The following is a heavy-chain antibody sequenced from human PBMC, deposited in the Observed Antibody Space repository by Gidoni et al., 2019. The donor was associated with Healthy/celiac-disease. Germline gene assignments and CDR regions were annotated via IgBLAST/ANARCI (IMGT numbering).Heavy chain of an antibody. D-gene: IGHD3-16*01. Sequence: QVQLVQSGAEVKKPGASVKVSCKASGYTFTGYYMHWVRQAPGQGLEWMGWINPNSGGTNYAQKFQGRVTMTRDTSISTAYMELSRLRSDDTAVYYCARPTPPMITFGGPSPPDLWGQGTLVTVSS. J-gene: IGHJ5*02. CDR3: ARPTPPMITFGGPSPPDL. CDR1: GYTFTGYY. CDR2: INPNSGGT. V-gene: IGHV1-2*02.